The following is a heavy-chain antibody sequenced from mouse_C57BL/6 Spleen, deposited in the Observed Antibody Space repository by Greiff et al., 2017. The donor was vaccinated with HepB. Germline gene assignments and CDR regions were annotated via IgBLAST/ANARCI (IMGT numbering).Heavy chain of an antibody. CDR1: GFTFSNYA. CDR2: ISDGGSYT. Sequence: EVKLMESGGGLVKPGGSLKLSCAASGFTFSNYAMSWVRQTPEKRLEWVATISDGGSYTYYPDNVKGRFTISRDNAKNNLYLQMSHLKSEDTAMYYCARAYYSNYSAWFAYWGQGTLVTVSA. V-gene: IGHV5-4*03. D-gene: IGHD2-5*01. CDR3: ARAYYSNYSAWFAY. J-gene: IGHJ3*01.